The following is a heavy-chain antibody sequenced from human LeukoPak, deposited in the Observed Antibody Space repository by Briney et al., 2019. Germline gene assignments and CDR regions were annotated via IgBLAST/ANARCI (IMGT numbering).Heavy chain of an antibody. Sequence: ASVTVSCMASGYTFTGYYMHWVRQAPGQGLEWRGWINPYSGGTNYAQKFQGRVTMTRDTSISTAYMELSRLRSDDRAVYYCARAHIGNDLLIDYWGQGTLVTVST. J-gene: IGHJ4*02. CDR3: ARAHIGNDLLIDY. D-gene: IGHD2-21*01. V-gene: IGHV1-2*02. CDR1: GYTFTGYY. CDR2: INPYSGGT.